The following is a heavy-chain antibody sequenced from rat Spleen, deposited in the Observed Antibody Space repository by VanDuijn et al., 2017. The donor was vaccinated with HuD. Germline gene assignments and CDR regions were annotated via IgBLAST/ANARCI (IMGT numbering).Heavy chain of an antibody. CDR2: ISYGDSSGHSST. D-gene: IGHD1-9*01. J-gene: IGHJ2*01. CDR1: GFTFSDYG. V-gene: IGHV5-7*01. Sequence: EVQLVESGGGLVQPGRSMKLSCADSGFTFSDYGMVWIRQAPKKGLEWVATISYGDSSGHSSTYYRDSVKGRFTISRDNAKSTLYLQMDSLRSEDTASYYCVRHGYTRYYFDYWGQGVMVTVSS. CDR3: VRHGYTRYYFDY.